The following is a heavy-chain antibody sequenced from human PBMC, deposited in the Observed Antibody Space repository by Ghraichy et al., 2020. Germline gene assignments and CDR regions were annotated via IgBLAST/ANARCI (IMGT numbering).Heavy chain of an antibody. CDR1: GGSISSSSYY. Sequence: SETLSLTCTVSGGSISSSSYYWGWIRQLPGKGLEWIGSIYYSGSTYYNPSLKSRVTISVDTSKNQFSLKLSSVTAADTAVYYCARHSDLNNWFDPWGQGTLVTVSS. V-gene: IGHV4-39*01. CDR2: IYYSGST. CDR3: ARHSDLNNWFDP. J-gene: IGHJ5*02.